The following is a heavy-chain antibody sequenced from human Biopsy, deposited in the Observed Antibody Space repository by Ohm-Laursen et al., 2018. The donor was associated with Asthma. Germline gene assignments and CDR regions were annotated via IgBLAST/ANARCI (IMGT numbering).Heavy chain of an antibody. CDR1: GYTFRSYG. D-gene: IGHD5-24*01. V-gene: IGHV1-18*04. CDR2: ISPFTGDT. CDR3: ARHPYNFGGFDY. Sequence: ASVKVSCKVSGYTFRSYGVSWVRQAPGQGLEWMGWISPFTGDTHFGQKFQGRVTMTTDTSTDTAYMELRSLRSDDPAVYYCARHPYNFGGFDYWGQGSLVLVSS. J-gene: IGHJ4*02.